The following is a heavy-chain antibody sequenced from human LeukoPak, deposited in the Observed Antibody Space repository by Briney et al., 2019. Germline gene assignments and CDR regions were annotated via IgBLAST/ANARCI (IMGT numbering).Heavy chain of an antibody. Sequence: PGGSLRLSCAASGFTFSNYAMSWVRQSPGKGLEWVSAISSTSDDTYYADSVKGRFTISRDNSKNTVYLQMNSLRTDDTAVYYCARDLAAAGTLAEFWGQGTLVTVSS. J-gene: IGHJ4*02. CDR1: GFTFSNYA. D-gene: IGHD6-13*01. CDR2: ISSTSDDT. CDR3: ARDLAAAGTLAEF. V-gene: IGHV3-23*01.